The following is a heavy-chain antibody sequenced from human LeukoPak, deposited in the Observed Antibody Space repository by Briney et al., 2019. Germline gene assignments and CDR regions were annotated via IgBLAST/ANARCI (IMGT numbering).Heavy chain of an antibody. CDR2: ISAYNGNT. D-gene: IGHD1-14*01. CDR3: ARARTSRDTYYYYYMDV. J-gene: IGHJ6*03. Sequence: ASVKVSCKASGYTFTSYGISWVRQAPGQGLEWMGWISAYNGNTNCAQKLQGRVTMTTDTSTSTAYMELSSLRSEDTAVYYCARARTSRDTYYYYYMDVWGKGTTVTVSS. CDR1: GYTFTSYG. V-gene: IGHV1-18*01.